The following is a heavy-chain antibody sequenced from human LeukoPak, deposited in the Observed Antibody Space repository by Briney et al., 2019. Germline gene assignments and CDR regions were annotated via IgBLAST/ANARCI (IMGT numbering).Heavy chain of an antibody. Sequence: PGGSLRLSCAASGFTFDDYGMSWVRQAPGKGLEWVSGINWNGGSTDYADSVKGRFTISRDNAKNSLYLQMNSLRAEDTALYYCAKEGRIAAAGSPYRRGMDVWGQGTTVTVSS. CDR1: GFTFDDYG. J-gene: IGHJ6*02. CDR3: AKEGRIAAAGSPYRRGMDV. V-gene: IGHV3-20*04. CDR2: INWNGGST. D-gene: IGHD6-13*01.